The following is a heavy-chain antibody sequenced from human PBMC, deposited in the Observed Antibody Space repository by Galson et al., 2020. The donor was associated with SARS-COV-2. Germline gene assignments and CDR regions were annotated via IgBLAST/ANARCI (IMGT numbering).Heavy chain of an antibody. D-gene: IGHD3-10*01. CDR3: ARDRFSQVGSSRHYYYGMDV. CDR2: IIPIFGTA. J-gene: IGHJ6*02. V-gene: IGHV1-69*06. CDR1: GGTFSSYA. Sequence: SVKVSCKASGGTFSSYAISWVRQAPGQGLEWMGGIIPIFGTANYAQKFQGRVTITADKSTSTAYMELSSLRSEDTAVYYCARDRFSQVGSSRHYYYGMDVWGQGTTVTVSS.